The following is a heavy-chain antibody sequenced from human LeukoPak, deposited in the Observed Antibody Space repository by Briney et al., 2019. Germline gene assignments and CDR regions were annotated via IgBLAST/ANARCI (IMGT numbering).Heavy chain of an antibody. CDR2: ISAYNGNT. CDR1: GYTFTSYG. D-gene: IGHD2-2*01. J-gene: IGHJ4*02. Sequence: ASVKVSCKASGYTFTSYGISWVRQAPGQGLEWMGWISAYNGNTNYAQKLQGRVTMTTDTSTSTAYMERRSLRSDDTAVYYCARSAALIVVVPAAVYYFDYWGQGTLVTVSS. CDR3: ARSAALIVVVPAAVYYFDY. V-gene: IGHV1-18*01.